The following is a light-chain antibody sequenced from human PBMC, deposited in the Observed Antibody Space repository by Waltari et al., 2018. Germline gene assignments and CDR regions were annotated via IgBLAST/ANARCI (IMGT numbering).Light chain of an antibody. CDR2: SNN. CDR3: AAWDDSLNGYV. V-gene: IGLV1-44*01. J-gene: IGLJ1*01. Sequence: SVLTQPPAASGTPGQRVTISCSGSRSNIGSNTVNWYQQLPGTAPKLPIYSNNQRPSGVPDRFSGSKSGTSASLAISGLQSEDEADYYCAAWDDSLNGYVFGTGTKVTVL. CDR1: RSNIGSNT.